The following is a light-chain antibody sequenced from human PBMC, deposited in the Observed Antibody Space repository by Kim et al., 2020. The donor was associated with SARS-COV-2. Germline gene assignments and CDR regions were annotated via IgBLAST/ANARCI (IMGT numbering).Light chain of an antibody. Sequence: PGERATLSCRASQSVSSSYLAWYQQKPGQAPRLLIYGASSRATGIPDRFSGSGSGTDFTLTISRLEPEDFAVYYCQQYDSSPQKTFGQGTKV. CDR3: QQYDSSPQKT. J-gene: IGKJ1*01. V-gene: IGKV3-20*01. CDR2: GAS. CDR1: QSVSSSY.